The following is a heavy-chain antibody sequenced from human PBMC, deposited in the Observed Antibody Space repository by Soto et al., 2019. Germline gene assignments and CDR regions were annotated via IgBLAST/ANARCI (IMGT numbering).Heavy chain of an antibody. Sequence: PSEMLSLTCTVSGGSISSYYWSWIRQFPGKGLEWIGYMNYRGNAKYNPSLNSRVTISVDTSKNQFSLKLTSVTAADTAFFFCAQASDGSAYAVYWFDAWGPGTLVTVSS. CDR3: AQASDGSAYAVYWFDA. D-gene: IGHD5-12*01. J-gene: IGHJ5*02. CDR1: GGSISSYY. V-gene: IGHV4-59*03. CDR2: MNYRGNA.